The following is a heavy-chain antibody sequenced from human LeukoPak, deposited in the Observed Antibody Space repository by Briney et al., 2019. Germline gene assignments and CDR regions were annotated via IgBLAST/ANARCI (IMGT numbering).Heavy chain of an antibody. D-gene: IGHD3-3*01. V-gene: IGHV1-8*01. Sequence: ASVKVSCKASGYTFTSYDINWVRQATGQGLEWMGWMNPNSGNTGYAQKFQGRVTMTRNTSISTAYMELSSLRSDDTAVYYCARVNYDFWSGYSIGGGGYFDYWGREPWSPSPQ. J-gene: IGHJ4*02. CDR3: ARVNYDFWSGYSIGGGGYFDY. CDR2: MNPNSGNT. CDR1: GYTFTSYD.